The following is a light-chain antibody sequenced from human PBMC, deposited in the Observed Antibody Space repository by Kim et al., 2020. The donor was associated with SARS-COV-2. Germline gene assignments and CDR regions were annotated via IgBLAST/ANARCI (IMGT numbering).Light chain of an antibody. V-gene: IGLV3-21*04. CDR1: KTGSKC. CDR3: LVWDSSSGLV. J-gene: IGLJ2*01. Sequence: SYELTQPPSVSVAPGQTATITCSANKTGSKCVSWYQQKPGQAPLLVISFGGERPSGIPERFSGANSGNTATLIISKAEVTDEADYFCLVWDSSSGLVVGG. CDR2: FGG.